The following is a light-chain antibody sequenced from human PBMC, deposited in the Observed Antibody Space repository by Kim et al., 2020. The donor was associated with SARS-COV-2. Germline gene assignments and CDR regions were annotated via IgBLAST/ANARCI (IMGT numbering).Light chain of an antibody. J-gene: IGKJ1*01. CDR3: QQINSFPVA. CDR2: AAS. CDR1: QVIANW. Sequence: ASVGDRVTIACRASQVIANWVAWYQQKPGRAPKLLIYAASKLQSDVPSRFSGSVSGTDFTLTISSLQPEDCATYYCQQINSFPVAFGQGTKVDIK. V-gene: IGKV1-12*01.